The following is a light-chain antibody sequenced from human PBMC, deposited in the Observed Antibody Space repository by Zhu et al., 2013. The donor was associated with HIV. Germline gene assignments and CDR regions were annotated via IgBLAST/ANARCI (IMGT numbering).Light chain of an antibody. CDR3: QNYNRAPLT. V-gene: IGKV1-27*01. J-gene: IGKJ5*01. CDR2: AAS. CDR1: PAINTY. Sequence: DVQMTQFPSSLSASVGDRVTITCRASPAINTYLAWYQQKPGQAPKPLIYAASTLPSGVPSRFSGSGSGTDFTLTINSLQPEDVGTYYCQNYNRAPLTFGQGTRLEIK.